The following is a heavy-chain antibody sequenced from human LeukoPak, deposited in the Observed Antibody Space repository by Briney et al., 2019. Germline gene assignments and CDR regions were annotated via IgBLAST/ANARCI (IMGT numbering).Heavy chain of an antibody. D-gene: IGHD7-27*01. CDR1: TFDFSGNS. J-gene: IGHJ4*02. V-gene: IGHV3-48*01. Sequence: GGSLTLSRVASTFDFSGNSVNGVRQAPGEGLEWLAHISSSGRTKYYADSVRGRFTISRDKGKKSVFLQMYTLRVDDTAVYYCATPSGGWETGGPFDYWGLGTLVTVSS. CDR3: ATPSGGWETGGPFDY. CDR2: ISSSGRTK.